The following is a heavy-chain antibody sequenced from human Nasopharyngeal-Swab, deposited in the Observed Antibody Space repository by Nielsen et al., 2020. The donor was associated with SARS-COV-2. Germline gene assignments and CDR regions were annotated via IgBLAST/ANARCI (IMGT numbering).Heavy chain of an antibody. J-gene: IGHJ4*02. D-gene: IGHD1-26*01. Sequence: GESLKISCAASGFTFSSYAMSWVRQAPGKGLEWVSTISGSGGSTYYADSVKGRFTISRDNSKNTLYLQMSSLRAEDTAVYYCANRMPTVGATRYYCFDSWGQGTLVTV. CDR2: ISGSGGST. CDR3: ANRMPTVGATRYYCFDS. V-gene: IGHV3-23*01. CDR1: GFTFSSYA.